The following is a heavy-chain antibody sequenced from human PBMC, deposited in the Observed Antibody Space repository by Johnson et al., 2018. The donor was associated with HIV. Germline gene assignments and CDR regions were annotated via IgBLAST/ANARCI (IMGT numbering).Heavy chain of an antibody. CDR1: GFSFSSYD. D-gene: IGHD3-10*01. CDR3: ARDRGLDAFDI. V-gene: IGHV3-30*03. Sequence: QVQLVESGGGVVQPGRSLRLSCAASGFSFSSYDMHWVRQAPGKGLEWVAVISYDGSNKYYADSVKGRLTISRDNSKNTLYLQMNSLRAEDTAVYYCARDRGLDAFDIWGQGTMVTVSS. CDR2: ISYDGSNK. J-gene: IGHJ3*02.